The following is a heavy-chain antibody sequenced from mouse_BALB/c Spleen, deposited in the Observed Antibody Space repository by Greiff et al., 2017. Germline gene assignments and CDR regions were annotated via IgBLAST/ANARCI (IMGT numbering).Heavy chain of an antibody. V-gene: IGHV3-2*02. D-gene: IGHD1-1*01. Sequence: EVQLQQSGPGLVKPSQSLSLTCTVTGYSITSDYAWNWIRQFPGNKLEWMGYISYSGSTSYNPSLKSRISITRDTSKNQFFLQLNSVTTEDTATYYCARSLSSNYYGSSYVDYWGQGTTLTVSS. CDR3: ARSLSSNYYGSSYVDY. CDR2: ISYSGST. J-gene: IGHJ2*01. CDR1: GYSITSDYA.